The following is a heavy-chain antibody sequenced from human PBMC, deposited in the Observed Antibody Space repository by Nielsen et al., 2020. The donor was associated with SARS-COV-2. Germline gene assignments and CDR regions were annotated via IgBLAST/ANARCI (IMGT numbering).Heavy chain of an antibody. CDR3: AKDLSSSWYYAFDI. CDR2: ISGSGGST. CDR1: GFSFSSYA. J-gene: IGHJ3*02. Sequence: GESLKISCVASGFSFSSYAMRWVRQAPGKGLEWVSAISGSGGSTYYADSVKGRFTISRDNSKNTLYLQMNSLRAEDTAVYYCAKDLSSSWYYAFDIWGQGTMVTVSS. V-gene: IGHV3-23*01. D-gene: IGHD6-13*01.